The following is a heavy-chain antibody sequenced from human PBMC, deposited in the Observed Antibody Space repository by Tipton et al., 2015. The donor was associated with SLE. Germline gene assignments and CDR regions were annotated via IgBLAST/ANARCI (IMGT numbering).Heavy chain of an antibody. CDR1: GLTFSSYG. V-gene: IGHV3-30*02. CDR3: ARGAIFGVVLGAFDI. CDR2: IRYDGSNK. J-gene: IGHJ3*02. Sequence: SLRLSCAASGLTFSSYGMHWVRQAPGKGLEWVAFIRYDGSNKYYADSVKGRFTISRDNSKNTLYLQMNSLRAEDTAVYYCARGAIFGVVLGAFDIWGQGTMVTVSS. D-gene: IGHD3-3*01.